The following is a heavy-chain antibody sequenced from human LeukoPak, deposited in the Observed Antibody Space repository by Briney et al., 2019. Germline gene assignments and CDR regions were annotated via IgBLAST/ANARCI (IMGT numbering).Heavy chain of an antibody. J-gene: IGHJ6*03. CDR3: ARDPSGDYYYNYMDV. D-gene: IGHD4-17*01. CDR1: GFTFDDYG. Sequence: GGSLRLSCAASGFTFDDYGMSWVRQAPGKGLEWVSGINWNGGSTGYADSVKGRFTISRDNSKNTVYLQMNSLRAGDTAVYYCARDPSGDYYYNYMDVWGKGTTVTVSS. V-gene: IGHV3-20*04. CDR2: INWNGGST.